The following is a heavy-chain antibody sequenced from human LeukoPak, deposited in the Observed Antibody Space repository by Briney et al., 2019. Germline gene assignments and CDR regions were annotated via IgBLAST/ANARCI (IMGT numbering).Heavy chain of an antibody. CDR1: GFTVTTNY. V-gene: IGHV3-21*01. CDR2: ISSSSSYI. D-gene: IGHD6-19*01. CDR3: ASWSPIAVAGIWGEFDY. Sequence: GGSLRLSCAASGFTVTTNYMSWVRQAPGKGLEWVSSISSSSSYIYYADSVKGRFTISRDNAKNSLYLQMNSLRAEDTAVYYCASWSPIAVAGIWGEFDYWGQGTLVTVSS. J-gene: IGHJ4*02.